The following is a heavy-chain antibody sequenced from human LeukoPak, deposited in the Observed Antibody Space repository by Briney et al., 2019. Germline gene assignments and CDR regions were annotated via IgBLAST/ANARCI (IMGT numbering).Heavy chain of an antibody. CDR1: GLPFSSYS. CDR3: ARSIPYGTTWYGRSDY. V-gene: IGHV3-7*03. CDR2: IKPDGTTK. J-gene: IGHJ4*02. Sequence: GGSLRLSCAASGLPFSSYSMTWVRQAPGKGLEWVANIKPDGTTKFYVDSVKGRFTISRDNALNSLYLQMNSLRAEDTAIYYCARSIPYGTTWYGRSDYWGQGTLVTVSS. D-gene: IGHD6-13*01.